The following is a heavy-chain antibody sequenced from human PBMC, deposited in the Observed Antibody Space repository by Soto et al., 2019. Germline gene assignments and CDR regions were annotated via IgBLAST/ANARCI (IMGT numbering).Heavy chain of an antibody. D-gene: IGHD3-22*01. CDR1: GGSFSAYY. Sequence: SETLSLTCAVYGGSFSAYYWSWIRQPPGKGLEWIGEINHSGSTNYNPSLKSRVTISVDTSKNQFSLKLSSATAADKAVYYCARDYYDSSGRRAEYFQHWGQGTMVTVSS. CDR2: INHSGST. V-gene: IGHV4-34*01. J-gene: IGHJ1*01. CDR3: ARDYYDSSGRRAEYFQH.